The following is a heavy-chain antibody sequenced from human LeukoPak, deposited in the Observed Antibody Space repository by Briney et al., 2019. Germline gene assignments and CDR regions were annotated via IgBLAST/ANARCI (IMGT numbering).Heavy chain of an antibody. CDR2: ISSNSKYI. V-gene: IGHV3-21*01. CDR3: ARNRVDAFDI. CDR1: GFTFSNYS. Sequence: GGSLRLSCAASGFTFSNYSMNWVRQAPGKGLEWVSSISSNSKYIYYADSVKGRFTISRDNAKNSLYLQMNSLRAEDTAVYYCARNRVDAFDIWGQGTMVTVSS. J-gene: IGHJ3*02.